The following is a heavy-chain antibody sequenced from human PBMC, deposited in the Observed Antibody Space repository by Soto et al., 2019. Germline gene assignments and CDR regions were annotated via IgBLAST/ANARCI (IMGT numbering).Heavy chain of an antibody. Sequence: EVQLVESGGDLVQPGGSLRLSCAATEFTLNDYYMDWVRQAPGKGLEWLGRTRNKANSYTTQYVASVRGRFTISSDDSEESLYLQMTSLKAEVTAVYYCVRNNGLNRYFDLWGRGTLVTVSS. CDR1: EFTLNDYY. D-gene: IGHD1-20*01. CDR2: TRNKANSYTT. CDR3: VRNNGLNRYFDL. J-gene: IGHJ2*01. V-gene: IGHV3-72*01.